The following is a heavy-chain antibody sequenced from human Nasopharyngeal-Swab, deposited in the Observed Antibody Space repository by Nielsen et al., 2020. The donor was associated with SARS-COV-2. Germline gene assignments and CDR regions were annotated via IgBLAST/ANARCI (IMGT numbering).Heavy chain of an antibody. Sequence: SGPTLVQPTQTLTLTCTFSGFSLSTSGMCVSWIRQPPGKALEWLARIDWDDDKYYSTSLKTRLIISKDTSKNQVVLTMTNMDPVDTATYYCARMDPTLRFDPWGQGTLVTVSS. CDR2: IDWDDDK. J-gene: IGHJ5*02. CDR1: GFSLSTSGMC. V-gene: IGHV2-70*11. CDR3: ARMDPTLRFDP.